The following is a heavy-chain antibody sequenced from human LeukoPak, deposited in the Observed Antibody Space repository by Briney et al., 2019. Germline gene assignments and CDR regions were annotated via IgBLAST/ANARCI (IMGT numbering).Heavy chain of an antibody. CDR2: FDPEDGET. Sequence: ASVTVSCKVSGYTLTELSMHWVRQAPGKGLEWMGGFDPEDGETIYAQKFQGRVTMTEDTSTDTAYMELSSLRSEDTAVYYCATLSPGIAVAGTQYYFDYWGQGTLVTVSS. CDR1: GYTLTELS. J-gene: IGHJ4*02. CDR3: ATLSPGIAVAGTQYYFDY. D-gene: IGHD6-19*01. V-gene: IGHV1-24*01.